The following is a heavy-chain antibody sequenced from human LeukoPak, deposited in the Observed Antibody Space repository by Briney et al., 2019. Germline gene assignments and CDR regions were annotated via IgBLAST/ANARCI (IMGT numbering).Heavy chain of an antibody. CDR2: ISGSGGST. Sequence: QPGGYLRLSCAASGFTFSSYAMSWVRQAPGKGLEWVSAISGSGGSTYYEDSVKGRFTISRDNSKNTLYLQMNSLRAEDTVVYYCAKDLLWFGELSGWFDPWGQGTLVTVSS. CDR3: AKDLLWFGELSGWFDP. D-gene: IGHD3-10*01. CDR1: GFTFSSYA. J-gene: IGHJ5*02. V-gene: IGHV3-23*01.